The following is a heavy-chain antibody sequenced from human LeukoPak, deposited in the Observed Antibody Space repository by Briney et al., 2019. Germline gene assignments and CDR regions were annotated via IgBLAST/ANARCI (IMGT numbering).Heavy chain of an antibody. Sequence: GGSLRLSCAASGFTFSNAWMTWVRQAPGKGLEWVGRIKSKINGGTTDYAAPVKGRFTISRDDSKNTLYLQVNSLKTDDTAFYYCTTVSVTTGDYWGQGTLVTVSS. J-gene: IGHJ4*02. CDR3: TTVSVTTGDY. CDR2: IKSKINGGTT. CDR1: GFTFSNAW. V-gene: IGHV3-15*01. D-gene: IGHD4-17*01.